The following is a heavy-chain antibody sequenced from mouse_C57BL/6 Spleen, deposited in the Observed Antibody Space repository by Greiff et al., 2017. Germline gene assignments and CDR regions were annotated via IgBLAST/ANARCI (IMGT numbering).Heavy chain of an antibody. CDR2: IHPNSGST. CDR1: GYTFTSYW. CDR3: ARWFHHAMDY. Sequence: QVQLQQPGAELVKPGASVKLSCKASGYTFTSYWMHWVKQRPGQGLEWIGMIHPNSGSTNYNEKFKSKATLTVDKSSSTAYMQRSSLTSEDSAVYYCARWFHHAMDYWGQGTSVTVSS. V-gene: IGHV1-64*01. J-gene: IGHJ4*01. D-gene: IGHD2-2*01.